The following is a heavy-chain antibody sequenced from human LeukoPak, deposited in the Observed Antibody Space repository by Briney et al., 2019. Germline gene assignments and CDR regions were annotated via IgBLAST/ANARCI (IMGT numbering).Heavy chain of an antibody. V-gene: IGHV4-59*08. CDR3: ARHGPYCSGPTCYTDF. CDR2: IYYSGST. Sequence: PSETLSLTCTVSGGSISSYYWSWIRQPPGKGLEWIGYIYYSGSTNHNPSLKSRVTISVDTSKNQFSLKLRSVTAADTAVYYCARHGPYCSGPTCYTDFWGQGTLVTVSS. J-gene: IGHJ4*02. CDR1: GGSISSYY. D-gene: IGHD2-2*02.